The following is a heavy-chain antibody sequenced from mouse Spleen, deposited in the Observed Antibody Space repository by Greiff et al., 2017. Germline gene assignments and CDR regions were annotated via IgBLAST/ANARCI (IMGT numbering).Heavy chain of an antibody. D-gene: IGHD1-1*01. CDR1: GYTFTSYW. J-gene: IGHJ2*01. CDR2: IDPSDSYT. V-gene: IGHV1-59*01. CDR3: ARGVTTVVARFDY. Sequence: QVQLQQPGAELVRPGTSVKLSCKASGYTFTSYWMHWVKQRPGQGLEWIGVIDPSDSYTNYNQKFKGKATLTVDTSSSTAYMQLSSLTSEDSAVYYCARGVTTVVARFDYWGQGTTLTVSS.